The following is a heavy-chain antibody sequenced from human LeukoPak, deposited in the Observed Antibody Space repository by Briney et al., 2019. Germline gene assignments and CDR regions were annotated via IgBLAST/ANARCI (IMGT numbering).Heavy chain of an antibody. V-gene: IGHV3-33*06. CDR3: AKDRGSYSTTADS. CDR2: IWYDGTNK. Sequence: GGSLRLSCTASGFTFSDYGIHWVRQAPGKGLEWVAVIWYDGTNKYYGDSVKGRFTISRDNSKNTLYLQMNSLRAEDTAVYYCAKDRGSYSTTADSWGQGTLVTVSS. CDR1: GFTFSDYG. D-gene: IGHD1-26*01. J-gene: IGHJ5*01.